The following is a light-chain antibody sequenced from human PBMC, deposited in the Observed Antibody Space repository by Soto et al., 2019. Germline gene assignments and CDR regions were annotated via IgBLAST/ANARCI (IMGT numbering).Light chain of an antibody. CDR1: RSVSSK. V-gene: IGKV3-15*01. Sequence: IVIPQSPATLSLSPGQRATLSCRASRSVSSKVAWYQQRPGQAPSLLIYSASTRATGSPARFSGSGSGAEFTLPISSLQSEDVAVSYCHQYNHWLTWTFGQGTKVDIK. CDR3: HQYNHWLTWT. J-gene: IGKJ1*01. CDR2: SAS.